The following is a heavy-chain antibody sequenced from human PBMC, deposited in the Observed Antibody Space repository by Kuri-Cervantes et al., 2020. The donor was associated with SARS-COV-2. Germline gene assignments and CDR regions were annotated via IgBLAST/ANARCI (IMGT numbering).Heavy chain of an antibody. D-gene: IGHD6-6*01. CDR1: GGSFSVYY. CDR2: INHSGST. J-gene: IGHJ4*02. CDR3: ARSMEYSSSSAHFDY. V-gene: IGHV4-34*01. Sequence: SQTFSRTCAVYGGSFSVYYWSWIRQPPGRGLEWSGEINHSGSTNSNPSPKSRVTISVDTSKNQFSLKLSSVTAADTAVYYCARSMEYSSSSAHFDYWGPGTLVTVSS.